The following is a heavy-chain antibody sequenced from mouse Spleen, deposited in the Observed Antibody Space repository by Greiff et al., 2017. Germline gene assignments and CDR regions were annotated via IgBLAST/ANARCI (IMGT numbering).Heavy chain of an antibody. V-gene: IGHV3-6*01. Sequence: EVQLVESGPGLVKPSQSLSLTCSVTGYSITSGYYWNWIRQFPGNKLEWMGYISYDGSNNYNPSLKNRISITRDTSKNQFFLKLNSVTTEDTATYYCARKGDYYGSSQAWFAYWGQGTLVTVSA. J-gene: IGHJ3*01. CDR1: GYSITSGYY. CDR2: ISYDGSN. D-gene: IGHD1-1*01. CDR3: ARKGDYYGSSQAWFAY.